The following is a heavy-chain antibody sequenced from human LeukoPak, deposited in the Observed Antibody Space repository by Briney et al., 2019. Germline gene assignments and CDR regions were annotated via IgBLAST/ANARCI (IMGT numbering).Heavy chain of an antibody. D-gene: IGHD3-22*01. V-gene: IGHV3-21*01. J-gene: IGHJ6*02. CDR2: ISGGGGST. Sequence: GGSLRLSCAASGFTFTSYSMNWVRQAPGKGLEWVSTISGGGGSTYYADSVKGRFTISRDNAKNSLYLQMNSLRAEDTAVYYCARVGDYYDSSGHSGMDVWGQGTTVTVSS. CDR1: GFTFTSYS. CDR3: ARVGDYYDSSGHSGMDV.